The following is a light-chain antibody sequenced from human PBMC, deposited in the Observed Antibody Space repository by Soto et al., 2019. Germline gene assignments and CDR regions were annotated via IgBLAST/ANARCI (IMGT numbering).Light chain of an antibody. CDR2: WAS. CDR3: QQSYTTPLT. J-gene: IGKJ1*01. CDR1: QSILHSSNNKNY. V-gene: IGKV4-1*01. Sequence: DIVMTQSPDSLAVSLGERATINCKSSQSILHSSNNKNYLSWYQQKPGQPPKLLLYWASTRESGVPDRFRGSGPGTDFTLTIRSLQAQEVAVYYRQQSYTTPLTFGQVTKVEF.